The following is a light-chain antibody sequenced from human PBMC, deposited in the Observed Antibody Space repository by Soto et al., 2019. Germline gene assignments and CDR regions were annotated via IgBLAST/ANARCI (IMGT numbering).Light chain of an antibody. CDR1: QDIDTY. CDR2: AAS. CDR3: QQARAFPLT. J-gene: IGKJ4*01. Sequence: DIQMTQSPSSVSAFVGDRVTITCRASQDIDTYLAWYQQKPGKAPSLLIYAASNLQNEVPSRFSGGGSGTEFTLTISSLHPEDFATYFCQQARAFPLTFGGGTKVESK. V-gene: IGKV1-12*01.